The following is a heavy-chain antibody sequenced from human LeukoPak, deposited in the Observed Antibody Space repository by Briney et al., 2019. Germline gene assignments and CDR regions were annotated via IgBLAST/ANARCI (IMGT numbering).Heavy chain of an antibody. D-gene: IGHD6-13*01. Sequence: SETLSLTCTVSGGSISSYYWSWIRQPPGKGLEWIGYIYYSGSTNYNPSLKSRVTISVDTSKNQFSLKLSSVTAADTAVYYCAREDLKYSSSVVSAFDIWGQGTMVTVSS. CDR1: GGSISSYY. CDR2: IYYSGST. J-gene: IGHJ3*02. V-gene: IGHV4-59*01. CDR3: AREDLKYSSSVVSAFDI.